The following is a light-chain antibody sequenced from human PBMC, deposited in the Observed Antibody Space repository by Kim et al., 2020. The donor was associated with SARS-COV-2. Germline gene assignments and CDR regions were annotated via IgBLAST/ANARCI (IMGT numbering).Light chain of an antibody. CDR1: SRRSYY. CDR2: GKN. Sequence: LGQTVSITCQGDSRRSYYATWYQQKPGQAPILVIYGKNNRPSGIPDRFSGSSSGNTASLTITGTQAGDEADYYCNSRDSNDNVVFGGGTQLTVL. J-gene: IGLJ2*01. V-gene: IGLV3-19*01. CDR3: NSRDSNDNVV.